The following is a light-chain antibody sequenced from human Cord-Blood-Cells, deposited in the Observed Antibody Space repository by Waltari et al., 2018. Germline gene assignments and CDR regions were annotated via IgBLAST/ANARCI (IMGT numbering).Light chain of an antibody. CDR1: QSVSSN. CDR2: GAS. Sequence: EIVMTQSPATLSVSPGERATLSCRASQSVSSNLAWYQQKPGQAPRLLIYGASTRATGSPARFSGSGSGTEFTLTISSLQSEDFAVYDCQQYNNWPPFTFGPGTKVDIK. V-gene: IGKV3-15*01. CDR3: QQYNNWPPFT. J-gene: IGKJ3*01.